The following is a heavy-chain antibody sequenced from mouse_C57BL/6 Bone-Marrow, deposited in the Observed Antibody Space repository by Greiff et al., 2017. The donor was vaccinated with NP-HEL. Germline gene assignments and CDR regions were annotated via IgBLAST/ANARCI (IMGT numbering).Heavy chain of an antibody. Sequence: VQLQQSGPELVKPGASVKISCKASGYSFTGYYMNWVKQSPEKSLEWIGEINPSTGGTTYNQKFKAKATLTVDKSSSTAYMQLKGLTSEDSAVYYGARLWDYYGSSLDFDYWGQGTTLTVSS. J-gene: IGHJ2*01. V-gene: IGHV1-42*01. CDR1: GYSFTGYY. CDR2: INPSTGGT. D-gene: IGHD1-1*01. CDR3: ARLWDYYGSSLDFDY.